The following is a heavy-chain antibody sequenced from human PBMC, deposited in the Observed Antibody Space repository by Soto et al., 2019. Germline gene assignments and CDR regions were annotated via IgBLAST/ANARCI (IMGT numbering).Heavy chain of an antibody. CDR3: ARDGGYSSDY. CDR1: GYTFTSYV. J-gene: IGHJ4*02. Sequence: QVQLVQPGVELKKPGASLKVSCKASGYTFTSYVISGVRRAPGQGLEWMGGISAYNGNTNYAQKLQGRVTMTTDTSTSTAYMELRSLRSDDTAVYYCARDGGYSSDYWGQGTLVTVSS. V-gene: IGHV1-18*01. CDR2: ISAYNGNT. D-gene: IGHD3-10*01.